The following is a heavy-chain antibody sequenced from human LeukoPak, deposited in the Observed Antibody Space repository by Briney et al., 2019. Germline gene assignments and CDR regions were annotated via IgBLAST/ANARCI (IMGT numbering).Heavy chain of an antibody. CDR2: MDPKGPT. J-gene: IGHJ4*02. D-gene: IGHD2-15*01. CDR3: GRGYCSGANCYTASDY. CDR1: VGSLTVFY. Sequence: PPQSLSLTCTVPVGSLTVFYWKCVRQPGGRGLEWIGRMDPKGPTSYNPSLTSRVTMSVDTSKNQFSLELESVTAADTARYYRGRGYCSGANCYTASDYWGQGTLVNVSS. V-gene: IGHV4-4*07.